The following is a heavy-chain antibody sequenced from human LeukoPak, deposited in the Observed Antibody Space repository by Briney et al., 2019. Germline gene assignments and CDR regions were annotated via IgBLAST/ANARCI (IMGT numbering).Heavy chain of an antibody. CDR1: GGSFSGYY. D-gene: IGHD2-15*01. V-gene: IGHV4-34*01. J-gene: IGHJ4*02. CDR3: ARGYCSGGSCYAPPGY. Sequence: SETLSLTCAVHGGSFSGYYWSWIRQPPGKGLEWIGEINHSGSTNYNPSLKSRVTISVDTSKNQFSLKLSSVTAADTAVYYCARGYCSGGSCYAPPGYWGQGTLVTASS. CDR2: INHSGST.